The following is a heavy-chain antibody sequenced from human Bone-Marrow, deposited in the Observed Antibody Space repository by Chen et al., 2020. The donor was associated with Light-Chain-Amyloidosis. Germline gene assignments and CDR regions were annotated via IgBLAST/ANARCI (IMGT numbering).Heavy chain of an antibody. D-gene: IGHD6-13*01. V-gene: IGHV4-38-2*01. J-gene: IGHJ4*02. CDR2: IYHSGST. CDR3: ARAGIAAAGMDY. CDR1: GYSIRSGYY. Sequence: QVQLQESGPGLVKPSETLSLTCAVSGYSIRSGYYWGCIRQPPGKGRAWIGSIYHSGSTYYNPSLKKLVTISVDTSKNQFSLKLSSVTAADTAVYYCARAGIAAAGMDYWGQGTLVTVSS.